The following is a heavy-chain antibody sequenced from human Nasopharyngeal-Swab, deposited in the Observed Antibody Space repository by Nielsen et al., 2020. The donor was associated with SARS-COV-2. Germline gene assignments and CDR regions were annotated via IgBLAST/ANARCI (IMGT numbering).Heavy chain of an antibody. CDR3: ARDLVVVPAAPGATDY. J-gene: IGHJ4*02. CDR1: GFTFSSYA. D-gene: IGHD2-2*01. CDR2: ISGSGGST. Sequence: LSLTCAASGFTFSSYAMSWVRQAPGKGLEWVSAISGSGGSTYYADSVKGRFTISRDNSKNTLYLQMNSLRAEDTAVYYCARDLVVVPAAPGATDYWGQGTLVTVSS. V-gene: IGHV3-23*01.